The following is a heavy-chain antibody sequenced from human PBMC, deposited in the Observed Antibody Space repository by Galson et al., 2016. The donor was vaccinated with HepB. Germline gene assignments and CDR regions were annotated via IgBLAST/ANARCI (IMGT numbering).Heavy chain of an antibody. CDR1: GFIFSDYA. V-gene: IGHV3-30-3*01. CDR3: AGALGGRVPHDF. J-gene: IGHJ4*02. CDR2: MSYDGINK. Sequence: SLRLSCAASGFIFSDYAMHWVRQAPGKGLEWVAVMSYDGINKYYAASVQGRFTISRDTSKSTLYLQMSSLRPEDTAVYYCAGALGGRVPHDFWGQGTLVTVS. D-gene: IGHD3-16*01.